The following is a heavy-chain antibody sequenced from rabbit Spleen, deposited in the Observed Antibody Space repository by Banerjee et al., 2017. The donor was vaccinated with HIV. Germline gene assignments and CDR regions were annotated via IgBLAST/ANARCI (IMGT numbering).Heavy chain of an antibody. CDR3: ARDLTSVVGWNFNL. Sequence: QEQLVESGGGLVKPEGSLTLTCKASGFSFSDRDVMCWVRQAPGKGLQWIACINVYTGKPVYASWAKGRFTIARTSSTTVTLQMTSLTAADMATYFCARDLTSVVGWNFNLWGQGTLVTVS. CDR1: GFSFSDRDV. D-gene: IGHD1-1*01. CDR2: INVYTGKP. J-gene: IGHJ4*01. V-gene: IGHV1S45*01.